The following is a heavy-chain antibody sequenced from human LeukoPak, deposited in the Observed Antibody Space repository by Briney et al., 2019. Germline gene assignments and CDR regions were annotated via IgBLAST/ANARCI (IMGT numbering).Heavy chain of an antibody. J-gene: IGHJ3*02. CDR3: ARAMGYYGSGDAFDI. Sequence: PGGSLRLSCAASGFSFSNYAMSWVRQAPGKGLEWVSAISGSGGNTYNADSVKGRFTISRDNSKNTLYLQMNSLRAEDTAVYYCARAMGYYGSGDAFDIWGQGTMVTVSS. V-gene: IGHV3-23*01. D-gene: IGHD3-10*01. CDR2: ISGSGGNT. CDR1: GFSFSNYA.